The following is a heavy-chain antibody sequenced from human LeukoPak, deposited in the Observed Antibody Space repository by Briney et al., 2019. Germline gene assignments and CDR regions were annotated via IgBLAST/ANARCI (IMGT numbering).Heavy chain of an antibody. D-gene: IGHD2-15*01. Sequence: PSQTLSLTCTVSGGSISSGGYYWSWIRQHPGKGLEWIGEINHSGSTNYNPSLKSRVTISVDTSKNQFSLKLSSVTAADTAVYYCARGVCSGGTCYSEWNYWGQGTLVTISS. CDR2: INHSGST. CDR3: ARGVCSGGTCYSEWNY. J-gene: IGHJ4*02. CDR1: GGSISSGGYY. V-gene: IGHV4-31*03.